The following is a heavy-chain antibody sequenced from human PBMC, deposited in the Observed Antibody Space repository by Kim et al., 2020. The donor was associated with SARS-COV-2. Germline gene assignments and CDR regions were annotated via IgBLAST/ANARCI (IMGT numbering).Heavy chain of an antibody. Sequence: ASVKVSCKASGYTFTSYGISWVRQAPGQGLEWMGWISAYNGNTNYAQKLQGRVTTTTDTSTSTAYMELRSLRSDDTAVYYCARDSATGNWKLGYFDYWGQGAQVPVSS. CDR2: ISAYNGNT. CDR1: GYTFTSYG. CDR3: ARDSATGNWKLGYFDY. V-gene: IGHV1-18*04. J-gene: IGHJ4*03. D-gene: IGHD1-20*01.